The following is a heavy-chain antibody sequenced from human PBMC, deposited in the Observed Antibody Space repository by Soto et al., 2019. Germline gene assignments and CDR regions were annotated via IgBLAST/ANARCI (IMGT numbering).Heavy chain of an antibody. Sequence: NPSETLSLTCSVSGGSISSGYYYWSWIRQPPGKGLEWIGNIYYSGNTYYNPSLRSRLIISIDTSKNQFSLKVGSVTAADTAVYYCARAYWYDNSGNSFNYWGQGTLVTVSS. CDR2: IYYSGNT. V-gene: IGHV4-30-4*01. D-gene: IGHD3-22*01. CDR1: GGSISSGYYY. CDR3: ARAYWYDNSGNSFNY. J-gene: IGHJ4*02.